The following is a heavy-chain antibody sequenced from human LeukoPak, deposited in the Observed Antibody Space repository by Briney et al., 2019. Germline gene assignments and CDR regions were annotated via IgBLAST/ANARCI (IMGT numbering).Heavy chain of an antibody. Sequence: GSLRLSCAASGFIFSNYYMHWVGQPPGKGLVWVSHISTDGTVTAYADSVKGRFTISRDNAKNTLYLQMNTLRAEDTAVYYCTRLQPYSSPDYWGQGTLVTVSS. J-gene: IGHJ4*02. D-gene: IGHD3-22*01. CDR3: TRLQPYSSPDY. CDR2: ISTDGTVT. CDR1: GFIFSNYY. V-gene: IGHV3-74*01.